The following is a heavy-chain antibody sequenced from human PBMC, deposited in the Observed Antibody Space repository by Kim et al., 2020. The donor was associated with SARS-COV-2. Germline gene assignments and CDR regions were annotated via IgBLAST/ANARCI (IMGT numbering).Heavy chain of an antibody. V-gene: IGHV4-39*01. CDR2: FYSGTT. Sequence: FYSGTTSYTPSLKSRLTISVDTSKIQFSLKLTSVTAADTAVYYCARGLDYWGQGTLVTVSS. CDR3: ARGLDY. J-gene: IGHJ4*02.